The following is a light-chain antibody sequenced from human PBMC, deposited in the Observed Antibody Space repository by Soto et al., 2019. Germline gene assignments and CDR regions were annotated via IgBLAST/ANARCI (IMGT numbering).Light chain of an antibody. V-gene: IGKV3-20*01. CDR3: QQYGNSPIT. CDR2: GAS. J-gene: IGKJ5*01. CDR1: QSVRSRY. Sequence: EIVITQSPATLSVSTGERATPSCSASQSVRSRYLAWYQQKPGQAPRLLISGASSRATGIPDRFSGSGSATDFTLTVSRLEPEDFALYYCQQYGNSPITFGQGTRLEIK.